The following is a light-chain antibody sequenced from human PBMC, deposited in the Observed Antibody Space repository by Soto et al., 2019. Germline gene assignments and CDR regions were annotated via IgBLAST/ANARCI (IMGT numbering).Light chain of an antibody. CDR1: QDIFNY. Sequence: DIQMTQSPPSLSASLGCIFTIACQASQDIFNYLYWFQQKPGKAPKLLIYDASHLATGVPSRFSGSGSGTHFTFTITSLQPEDVGTYYCQQYDKCLSFGQGTRLEIK. CDR2: DAS. CDR3: QQYDKCLS. V-gene: IGKV1-33*01. J-gene: IGKJ5*01.